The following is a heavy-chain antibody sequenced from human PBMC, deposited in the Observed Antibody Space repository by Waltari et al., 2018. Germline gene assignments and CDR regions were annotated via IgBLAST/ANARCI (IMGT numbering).Heavy chain of an antibody. Sequence: EVQLVESGGGLVQPGGSLRLSCAASGFTFSTSWMGGLRQAPGMWLGWVASKKQDESEKYNVDSVRGRFTISRDNTKNSLYLQMNSLRAEDTAIYHCASGPFGGQGTLVTVSS. CDR1: GFTFSTSW. CDR2: KKQDESEK. J-gene: IGHJ4*02. V-gene: IGHV3-7*01. CDR3: ASGPF.